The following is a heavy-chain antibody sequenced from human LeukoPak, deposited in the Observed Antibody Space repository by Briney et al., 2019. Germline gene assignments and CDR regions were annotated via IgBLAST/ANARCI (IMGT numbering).Heavy chain of an antibody. CDR2: ISYDGSNK. CDR3: ARDSSSNWNYVGAFDI. J-gene: IGHJ3*02. CDR1: GFTFSSYA. V-gene: IGHV3-30-3*01. Sequence: GSLRLSCTASGFTFSSYAMHWVRQAPGKGLEWVAVISYDGSNKYYADSVKGRFTISRDNSKNTLYLQMNSLRAEDTAVYYCARDSSSNWNYVGAFDIWGQGTMVTVSS. D-gene: IGHD1-7*01.